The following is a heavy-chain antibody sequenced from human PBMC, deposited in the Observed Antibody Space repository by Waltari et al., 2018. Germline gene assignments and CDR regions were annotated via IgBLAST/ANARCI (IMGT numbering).Heavy chain of an antibody. Sequence: QVQLVQSGAEVKKPGAAVKVSCKASGYTFTGSYMHWVRQAPGQGLEWMGRINPNSGGTNYAQKFQGRVTMTRDTSISTAYMELSRLRSDDTAVYYCARSPRAVAGTADYWGQGTLVTVSS. D-gene: IGHD6-19*01. CDR2: INPNSGGT. CDR1: GYTFTGSY. CDR3: ARSPRAVAGTADY. J-gene: IGHJ4*02. V-gene: IGHV1-2*06.